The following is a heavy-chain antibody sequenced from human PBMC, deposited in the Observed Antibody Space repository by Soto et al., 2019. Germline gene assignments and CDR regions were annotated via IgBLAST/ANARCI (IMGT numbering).Heavy chain of an antibody. CDR3: ACISSYDQRRIDY. D-gene: IGHD3-16*01. J-gene: IGHJ4*01. CDR1: GGSISSGGYY. CDR2: IYYSGST. Sequence: PSETLSLTCTVSGGSISSGGYYWSWIRQHPGKGLEWIGYIYYSGSTYYNPSLKSRVTISVDTSKNQFSLKLSSVTAADTAVYYGACISSYDQRRIDYWGHGTLVTCSS. V-gene: IGHV4-31*03.